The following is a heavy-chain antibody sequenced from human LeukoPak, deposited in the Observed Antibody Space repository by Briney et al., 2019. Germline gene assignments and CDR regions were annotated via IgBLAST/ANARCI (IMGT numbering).Heavy chain of an antibody. V-gene: IGHV1-69*13. J-gene: IGHJ4*02. CDR3: ARRLLQPWAQFDY. CDR1: GGTFSSYA. CDR2: IIPIFGTA. D-gene: IGHD5-18*01. Sequence: SVKVSCKASGGTFSSYAISWVRQAPGQGLEWMGGIIPIFGTANYAQKFQGRVTITADESTSTAYMELSSLRSEDTAVYYCARRLLQPWAQFDYWGQGTLVTVSS.